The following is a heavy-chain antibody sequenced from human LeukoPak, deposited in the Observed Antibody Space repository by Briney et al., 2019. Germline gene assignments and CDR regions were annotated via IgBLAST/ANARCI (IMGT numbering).Heavy chain of an antibody. CDR1: GGSISSSSYY. CDR3: ARDSGGSYRRTDAFDI. D-gene: IGHD1-26*01. Sequence: SETLSLTCTVSGGSISSSSYYWGWIRQPRGKGLEWIGSIYYSGSTYYNPSLKSRVTMSVDTSKNQFSLKLSSVTAADTAVYYCARDSGGSYRRTDAFDIWGQGTMVTVSS. CDR2: IYYSGST. V-gene: IGHV4-39*07. J-gene: IGHJ3*02.